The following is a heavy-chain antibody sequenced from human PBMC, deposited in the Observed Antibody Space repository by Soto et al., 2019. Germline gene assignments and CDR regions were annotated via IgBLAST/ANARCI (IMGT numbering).Heavy chain of an antibody. CDR1: GFTFNNAW. J-gene: IGHJ4*02. CDR3: TTVTYSSDGLDY. CDR2: IKSKTDGGTT. D-gene: IGHD2-15*01. V-gene: IGHV3-15*01. Sequence: EVQLVESGGGLVKPGGSLRLSCAASGFTFNNAWMSWVRQAPGKGLEWVGRIKSKTDGGTTDYAAPVKGRFSISRDDSNNTLYLQMHSLKTEDTAVYYCTTVTYSSDGLDYWGQGTLVTVSS.